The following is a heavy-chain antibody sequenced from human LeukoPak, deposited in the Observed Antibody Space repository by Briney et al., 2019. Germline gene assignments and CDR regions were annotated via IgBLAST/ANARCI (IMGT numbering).Heavy chain of an antibody. Sequence: SETLSLTCAVYGRSFSGYYWTWIRQTPGKGLEWIGEINHSGITDYNPSLRSRVTISVDTSKNQFSLKLSSVTAADTAVYYCARAVAGTYYWGLGTLVTVSS. CDR1: GRSFSGYY. D-gene: IGHD6-19*01. V-gene: IGHV4-34*01. CDR2: INHSGIT. CDR3: ARAVAGTYY. J-gene: IGHJ4*02.